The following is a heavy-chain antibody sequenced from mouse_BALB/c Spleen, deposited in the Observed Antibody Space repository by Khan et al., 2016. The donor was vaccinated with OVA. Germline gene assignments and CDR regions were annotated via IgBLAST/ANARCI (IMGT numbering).Heavy chain of an antibody. J-gene: IGHJ3*01. CDR1: GSSLTTYG. CDR3: ARNSYMYYFTY. CDR2: IWSDGTT. V-gene: IGHV2-2*01. D-gene: IGHD2-14*01. Sequence: QVQLKESGPGLVLPSQSLSITCTVSGSSLTTYGIHWVRQSPGKGLEWLGVIWSDGTTDFNAAFISRMSISKDNSKSQVFFKVNSLQPDDTAMYYCARNSYMYYFTYWGQGTLVTVSA.